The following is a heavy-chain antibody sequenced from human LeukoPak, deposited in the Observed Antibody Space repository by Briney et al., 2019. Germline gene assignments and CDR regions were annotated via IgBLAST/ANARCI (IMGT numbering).Heavy chain of an antibody. V-gene: IGHV1-69*04. CDR3: ARNYDFWSGPLLGYYGMDV. CDR1: GYTFTSYD. Sequence: PAASVKVSCKASGYTFTSYDINWVRQATGQGLEWMGRIIPILGIANYAQKFQGRVTITADKSTSTAYMELSSLRSEDTAVYYCARNYDFWSGPLLGYYGMDVWGQGTTVTVSS. CDR2: IIPILGIA. D-gene: IGHD3-3*01. J-gene: IGHJ6*02.